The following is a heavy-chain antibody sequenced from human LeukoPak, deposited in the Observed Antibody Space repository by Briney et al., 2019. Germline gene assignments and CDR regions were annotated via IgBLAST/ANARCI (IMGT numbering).Heavy chain of an antibody. Sequence: ASVKVSCKASGGTFSSYALSWVRQAPGQGLEWMGGIIPIFGTANYAQKFQGRVTITADESTSTAYMELSSLRSEDTAVYYCARVISLTTVTDDAFDIWGQGTMVTVSS. D-gene: IGHD4-17*01. V-gene: IGHV1-69*13. CDR2: IIPIFGTA. CDR3: ARVISLTTVTDDAFDI. J-gene: IGHJ3*02. CDR1: GGTFSSYA.